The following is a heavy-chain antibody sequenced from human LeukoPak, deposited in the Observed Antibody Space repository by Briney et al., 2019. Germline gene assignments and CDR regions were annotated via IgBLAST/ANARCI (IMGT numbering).Heavy chain of an antibody. J-gene: IGHJ4*02. CDR1: GYTFISYD. V-gene: IGHV1-8*01. CDR3: ARGITMVRGVDY. CDR2: MNPNSGNT. D-gene: IGHD3-10*01. Sequence: GASVKVSCKASGYTFISYDINWVRQATGQGLEWMGWMNPNSGNTGYAQKFQGRVTMTRNTSISTAYMELSSLRSEDTAVYYCARGITMVRGVDYWGQGTLVTVSS.